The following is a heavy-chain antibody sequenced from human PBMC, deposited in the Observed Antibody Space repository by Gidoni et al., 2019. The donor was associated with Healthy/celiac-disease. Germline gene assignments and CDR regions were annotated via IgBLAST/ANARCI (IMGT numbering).Heavy chain of an antibody. Sequence: QVQLVESGGGVVQPGGSLRLSCAASGFTFSSYGMHWVRQAPGKGLEWVAFIRYDGSNKYYADSVKGRFTISRDNSKNTLYLQMNSLRAEDTAVYYCAKRRDVAARPFHSGFDYWGQGTLVTVSS. J-gene: IGHJ4*02. CDR2: IRYDGSNK. CDR3: AKRRDVAARPFHSGFDY. V-gene: IGHV3-30*02. D-gene: IGHD6-6*01. CDR1: GFTFSSYG.